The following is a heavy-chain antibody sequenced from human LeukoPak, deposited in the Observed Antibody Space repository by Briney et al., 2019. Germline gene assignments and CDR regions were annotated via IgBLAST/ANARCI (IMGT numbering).Heavy chain of an antibody. CDR1: GFTFSSYS. J-gene: IGHJ6*02. Sequence: GGSLRLSCAASGFTFSSYSMNWVRQAPGKGLEWVSSISSSSSYIYYADSVKGRFTISRDNAKNSLYLQMNSLRAEGTAVYYCARDKDLGYCSGGSCSIYGMDVWGQGTTVTVSS. CDR3: ARDKDLGYCSGGSCSIYGMDV. D-gene: IGHD2-15*01. V-gene: IGHV3-21*01. CDR2: ISSSSSYI.